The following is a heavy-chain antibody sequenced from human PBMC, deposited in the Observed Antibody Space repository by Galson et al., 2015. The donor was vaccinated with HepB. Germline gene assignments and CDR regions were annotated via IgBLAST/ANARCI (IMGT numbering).Heavy chain of an antibody. CDR1: GDSVSSHSAA. J-gene: IGHJ3*02. V-gene: IGHV6-1*01. CDR3: ARVSMGAPDAFDI. Sequence: CAISGDSVSSHSAAWNWIRQSPSRGLEWLGRTYYRSKWYKDYAVSVKSRITINPDTSKNQFSLQLNSVTPEGTAVYYCARVSMGAPDAFDIWGQGTMVTVSS. D-gene: IGHD1-26*01. CDR2: TYYRSKWYK.